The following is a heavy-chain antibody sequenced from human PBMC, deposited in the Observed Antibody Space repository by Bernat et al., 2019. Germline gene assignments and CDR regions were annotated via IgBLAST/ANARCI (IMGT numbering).Heavy chain of an antibody. CDR2: ISCDGSNK. CDR1: GFTFSSYG. V-gene: IGHV3-30*18. D-gene: IGHD6-19*01. J-gene: IGHJ4*02. Sequence: QVQLVESGGGVVQPGRSLRLSCAASGFTFSSYGMHCVRQAPGKGLEWVAVISCDGSNKYYADSVKGRFTISRDNSKNTLYLQMNSLRAEDTAVYYCAKGRGYSSGWGGYYFDYWGQGTLVTVSS. CDR3: AKGRGYSSGWGGYYFDY.